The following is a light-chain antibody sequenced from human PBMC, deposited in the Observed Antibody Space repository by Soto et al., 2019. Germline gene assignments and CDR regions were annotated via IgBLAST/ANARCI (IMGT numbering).Light chain of an antibody. J-gene: IGKJ3*01. CDR1: QSVSSSQ. CDR3: QQYGRAPLFT. Sequence: IVVTQSPGTLSLSPGERATLSCRASQSVSSSQLAWYQHKLGQAPRLLIYGASSRATGVPDRFSGTGSGTDFTLPISRLEPEDFAVYYCQQYGRAPLFTFGPGTTVEIK. V-gene: IGKV3-20*01. CDR2: GAS.